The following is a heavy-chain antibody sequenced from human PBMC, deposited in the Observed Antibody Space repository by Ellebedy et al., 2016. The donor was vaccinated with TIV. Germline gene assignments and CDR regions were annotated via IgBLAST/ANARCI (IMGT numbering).Heavy chain of an antibody. Sequence: GESLKISXEDSGVMFYSYAMSWVRQAPGKGLEWVASVSGPGSRTYYTDSVKGRFTISRDNFRNTLHLQMNNLRGEDTAVYYCRQGHYADYWGQGTLVTVSS. CDR2: VSGPGSRT. J-gene: IGHJ4*02. D-gene: IGHD2-2*01. CDR1: GVMFYSYA. V-gene: IGHV3-23*01. CDR3: RQGHYADY.